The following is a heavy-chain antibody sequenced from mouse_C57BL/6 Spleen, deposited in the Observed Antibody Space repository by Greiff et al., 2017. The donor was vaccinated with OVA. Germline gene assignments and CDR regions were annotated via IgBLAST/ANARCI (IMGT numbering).Heavy chain of an antibody. D-gene: IGHD2-3*01. CDR2: IYYSGTI. J-gene: IGHJ1*02. CDR3: ARDGYYEYFDV. Sequence: DVKLQESGPGLVKPSQTVFLTCTVPGISITTGNYRWSWIRQFPGNKLEWIGYIYYSGTITYNPSLTSRTTITRDTPKNQFFLEMNSLTAEDTATYYCARDGYYEYFDVWGTGTTVTVSS. V-gene: IGHV3-5*01. CDR1: GISITTGNYR.